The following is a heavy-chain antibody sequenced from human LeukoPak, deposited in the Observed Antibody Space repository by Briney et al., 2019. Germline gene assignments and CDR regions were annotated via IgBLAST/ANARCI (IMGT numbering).Heavy chain of an antibody. CDR3: ARAHNWKYGSFDF. D-gene: IGHD1-7*01. CDR1: GFTFSDYN. V-gene: IGHV3-11*04. Sequence: GGSLRLSCAASGFTFSDYNMRWIRQAPGKGLEWVSSISRSGSTKYYADSVKGRFTISRDNAKNSLFLQMNSLRAEDTAVYYCARAHNWKYGSFDFWGQGTLVTVSS. CDR2: ISRSGSTK. J-gene: IGHJ4*02.